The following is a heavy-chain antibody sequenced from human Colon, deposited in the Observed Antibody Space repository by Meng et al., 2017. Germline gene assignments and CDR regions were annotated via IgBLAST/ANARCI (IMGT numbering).Heavy chain of an antibody. D-gene: IGHD1-26*01. Sequence: QVQLQESGPGLVRPSETLSLICPVSGGSVSRSGYQWGWIRQPPGKGLEWIGYASTNYNPSLKSRVTISLDTSRNQFSLSLSSVTAADTAVYYCARGHMGSLDYWGQGILVTVSS. CDR2: AST. J-gene: IGHJ4*02. CDR1: GGSVSRSGYQ. V-gene: IGHV4-61*08. CDR3: ARGHMGSLDY.